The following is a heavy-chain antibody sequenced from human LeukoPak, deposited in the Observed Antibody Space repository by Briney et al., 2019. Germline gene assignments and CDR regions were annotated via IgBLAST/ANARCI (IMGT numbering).Heavy chain of an antibody. Sequence: GGSLRLSCAASGFTFSSYGMHWVRQAPGKGLERVAFIRYDGSNKYYADSVKGRFTISRDNSKNTLYLQMNSLRAEDTAVYYCAKPYSSGWYGYFDYWGQGTLVTVSS. CDR3: AKPYSSGWYGYFDY. J-gene: IGHJ4*02. V-gene: IGHV3-30*02. CDR2: IRYDGSNK. D-gene: IGHD6-19*01. CDR1: GFTFSSYG.